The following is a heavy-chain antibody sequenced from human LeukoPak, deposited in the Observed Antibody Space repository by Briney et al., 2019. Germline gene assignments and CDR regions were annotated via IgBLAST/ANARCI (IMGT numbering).Heavy chain of an antibody. CDR2: INHSGST. D-gene: IGHD6-13*01. V-gene: IGHV4-34*01. J-gene: IGHJ1*01. CDR3: ARYSSSWYVSTSRSEKYFQH. Sequence: SETLSLTCAVYGGSFSGYYWSWIRQPPGKGLEWIGEINHSGSTNYNPSLKSRVTISVDTSKNQFSLKLSSVTAADTAVYYCARYSSSWYVSTSRSEKYFQHWGQGTLVTVSS. CDR1: GGSFSGYY.